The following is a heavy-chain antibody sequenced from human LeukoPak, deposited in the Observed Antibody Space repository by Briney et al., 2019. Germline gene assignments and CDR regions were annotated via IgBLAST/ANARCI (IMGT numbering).Heavy chain of an antibody. CDR1: GDSISSSSYY. Sequence: PSETLSLTCTVSGDSISSSSYYWGWIRQPPGKGLEWIGTFYYGGSTYHNPSLKSRVTISVDTSKNQFSLKLSSVTAADTAVYYCARRYCSSTSCPIDYWGQGTLVTVSS. D-gene: IGHD2-2*01. CDR2: FYYGGST. V-gene: IGHV4-39*01. J-gene: IGHJ4*02. CDR3: ARRYCSSTSCPIDY.